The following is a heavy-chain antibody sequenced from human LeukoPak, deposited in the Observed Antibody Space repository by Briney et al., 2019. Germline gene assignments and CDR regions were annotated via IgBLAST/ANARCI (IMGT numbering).Heavy chain of an antibody. D-gene: IGHD3-9*01. CDR1: GLAFSAYK. CDR3: ARETRLPHNDILINRRAFDI. V-gene: IGHV3-74*01. Sequence: GGSLRLSCAASGLAFSAYKMHWVRQAPRKGLVWVSRISTDGYTTDYADFVQGRFTASRDNSKSTLFLQINSLTIEDTAVYYCARETRLPHNDILINRRAFDIWGQGTILTVSS. J-gene: IGHJ3*02. CDR2: ISTDGYTT.